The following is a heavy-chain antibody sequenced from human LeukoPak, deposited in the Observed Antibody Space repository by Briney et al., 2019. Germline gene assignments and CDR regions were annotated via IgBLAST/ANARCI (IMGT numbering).Heavy chain of an antibody. D-gene: IGHD5-18*01. J-gene: IGHJ6*03. Sequence: GGPLRLSCAASGFTLSSYGMHWVRQAPGKGLEWVAFIRYDGSNKYYADSVKGRFTISRDNSKNTLYLQMNSLRAEDTAVYYCAKDGYSYGYHYYMDVWGKGTTVTVSS. CDR3: AKDGYSYGYHYYMDV. CDR1: GFTLSSYG. V-gene: IGHV3-30*02. CDR2: IRYDGSNK.